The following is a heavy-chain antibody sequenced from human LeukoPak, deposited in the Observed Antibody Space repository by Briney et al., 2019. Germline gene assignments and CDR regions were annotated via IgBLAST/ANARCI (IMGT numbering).Heavy chain of an antibody. D-gene: IGHD6-19*01. CDR2: IYYSGST. Sequence: SETLSLTCTVSGGSISSYYWSWIRQPPGKGLEWIGYIYYSGSTNYKPSLKSRVTISVDTSKNQFSLKLSSVTAADTAVYYCARESSGWYKEAFDYWGQGTLVTVSS. V-gene: IGHV4-59*01. CDR3: ARESSGWYKEAFDY. CDR1: GGSISSYY. J-gene: IGHJ4*02.